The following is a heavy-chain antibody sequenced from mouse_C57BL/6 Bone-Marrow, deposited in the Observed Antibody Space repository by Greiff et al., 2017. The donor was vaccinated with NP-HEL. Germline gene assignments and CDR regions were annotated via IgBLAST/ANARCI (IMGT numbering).Heavy chain of an antibody. CDR2: INPYNGGT. CDR1: GYTFTDYY. Sequence: EVQLQQSGPVLVKPGASVKMSCKASGYTFTDYYMNWVKQSHGKSLEWIGVINPYNGGTSYNQKFKGKATLTVDKSTSTAYMELNSLTSEDSAVYYCARKYFTTVVHYWYFDVWGTGTTVTVSS. CDR3: ARKYFTTVVHYWYFDV. V-gene: IGHV1-19*01. D-gene: IGHD1-1*01. J-gene: IGHJ1*03.